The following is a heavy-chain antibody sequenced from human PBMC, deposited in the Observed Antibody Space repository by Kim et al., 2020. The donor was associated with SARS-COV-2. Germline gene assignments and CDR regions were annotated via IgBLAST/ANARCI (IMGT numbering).Heavy chain of an antibody. D-gene: IGHD3-3*01. CDR2: ISSNGGST. CDR1: GFTFSSYA. CDR3: ARDSAITIFGVVIINYYYGMDV. J-gene: IGHJ6*02. V-gene: IGHV3-64*01. Sequence: GGSLRLSCAASGFTFSSYAMHWVRQAPGKGLEHVSAISSNGGSTYYANSVKGRFTISRDNSKNTLYLQMGSLRAEDMAVYYCARDSAITIFGVVIINYYYGMDVWGQGTTVTVSS.